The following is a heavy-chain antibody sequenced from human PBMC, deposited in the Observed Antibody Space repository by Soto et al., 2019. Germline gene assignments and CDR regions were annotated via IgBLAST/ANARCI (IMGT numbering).Heavy chain of an antibody. V-gene: IGHV4-31*03. J-gene: IGHJ4*02. CDR2: IYYSGST. CDR1: GGSISSGGYY. D-gene: IGHD3-10*01. Sequence: QVQLQESGPGVVKPSQTLSLTCTVSGGSISSGGYYWSWIRQHPGKGLEWIGYIYYSGSTHYSPSLKRRVNISLDTSKNQFSLKLSSVTAADTAVYYCARHYSGSGSYDWGQGTLVTVSS. CDR3: ARHYSGSGSYD.